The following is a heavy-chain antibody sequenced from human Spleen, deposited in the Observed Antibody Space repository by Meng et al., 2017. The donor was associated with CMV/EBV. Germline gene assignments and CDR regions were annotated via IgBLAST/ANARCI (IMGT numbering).Heavy chain of an antibody. CDR2: ISSSSSYI. V-gene: IGHV3-21*01. J-gene: IGHJ6*02. Sequence: GESLKISCAASGFTFSSYSMNWVRQAPGKGLEWVSSISSSSSYIYYADSVKGRFTISRDNAKNSLYLQMNSLRGEDTAVYYCARDRTAATGSGDGMDVWGQGTTVTVSS. CDR3: ARDRTAATGSGDGMDV. CDR1: GFTFSSYS. D-gene: IGHD6-13*01.